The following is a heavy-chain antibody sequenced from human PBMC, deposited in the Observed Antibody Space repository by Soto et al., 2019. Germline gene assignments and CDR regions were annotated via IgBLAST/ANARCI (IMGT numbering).Heavy chain of an antibody. CDR2: IYYSGST. Sequence: SETLSLTCTVSGGSISSSSYYWGWIRQPPGKGLEWIGSIYYSGSTYYNPSLKSRVTISVDTSKNQFSLKLSSVTAADTAVYYCASQLEYYYDSSGYSGAEYFQHWGQGTLVTVS. CDR1: GGSISSSSYY. V-gene: IGHV4-39*01. CDR3: ASQLEYYYDSSGYSGAEYFQH. D-gene: IGHD3-22*01. J-gene: IGHJ1*01.